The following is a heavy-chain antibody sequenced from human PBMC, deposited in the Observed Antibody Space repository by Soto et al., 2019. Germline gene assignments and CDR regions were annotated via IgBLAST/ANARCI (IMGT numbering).Heavy chain of an antibody. CDR2: ISTHNGNT. CDR3: ARGVAVADVYYFDY. V-gene: IGHV1-18*04. Sequence: QVQLVQSGAEMKKPGASVKVSCKASGYTFTAYGITWVRQAPGQGLECMGWISTHNGNTNYAQKFQGRVTMTTDTSTSTAYMELRALISDDTAVYDCARGVAVADVYYFDYWGQGTLVTVSS. J-gene: IGHJ4*02. CDR1: GYTFTAYG. D-gene: IGHD6-19*01.